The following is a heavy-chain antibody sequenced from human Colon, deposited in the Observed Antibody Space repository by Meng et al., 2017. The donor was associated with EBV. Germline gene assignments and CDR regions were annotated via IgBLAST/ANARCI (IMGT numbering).Heavy chain of an antibody. V-gene: IGHV4-4*02. J-gene: IGHJ4*02. D-gene: IGHD4-17*01. Sequence: VQLQGSGPGLVKAAGTLSLTGAVSGDSISNNWWSWVRQPPGKGLEWIGEIYHSGTTNYNPSLRSRVTISVDKSKNQFSLQLTSVTAADTAVYYCARNGDYNPGLYWGQGTLVTVSS. CDR2: IYHSGTT. CDR3: ARNGDYNPGLY. CDR1: GDSISNNW.